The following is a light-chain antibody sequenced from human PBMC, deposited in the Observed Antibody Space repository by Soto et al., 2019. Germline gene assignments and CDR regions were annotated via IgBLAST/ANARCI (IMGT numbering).Light chain of an antibody. Sequence: QSVLAQPASVSGSPGQSITISCTGTSSDVGAYNYVSWYQQNPGKAPKLLIYDVRYRPSGVSNRFSCSKSGNMAYLIISGLQAEDEADYYCSSFTSRHTYVFGSGTKLTVL. CDR1: SSDVGAYNY. J-gene: IGLJ1*01. CDR2: DVR. V-gene: IGLV2-14*01. CDR3: SSFTSRHTYV.